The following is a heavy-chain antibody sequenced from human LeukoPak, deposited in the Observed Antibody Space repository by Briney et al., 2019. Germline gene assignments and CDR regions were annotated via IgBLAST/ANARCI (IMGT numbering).Heavy chain of an antibody. V-gene: IGHV3-48*04. J-gene: IGHJ4*02. CDR2: ISSISSSST. Sequence: GGSLRLSCAASGFTFSSYSMNWVRQAPGKGLEWVSYISSISSSSTYYADSVKGRFTISRDNAKNSLYLQMNSLRAEDTAVYYCARDRTASDYWGQGTLVTVSS. D-gene: IGHD4-17*01. CDR3: ARDRTASDY. CDR1: GFTFSSYS.